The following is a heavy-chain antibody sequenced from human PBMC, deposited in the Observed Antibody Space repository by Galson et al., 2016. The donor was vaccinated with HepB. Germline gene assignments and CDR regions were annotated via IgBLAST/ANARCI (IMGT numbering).Heavy chain of an antibody. Sequence: SLRLSCAASGFTFSTYVMHWVRQAPGKGLDWVSAISASGGGTYYADSVNGRFSVSRDNSMNTLFLDMNSLRVDDTAVYFCARDAFRLASARSPDSWGQGVVVVVSS. CDR1: GFTFSTYV. CDR2: ISASGGGT. J-gene: IGHJ5*01. V-gene: IGHV3-23*01. D-gene: IGHD5-12*01. CDR3: ARDAFRLASARSPDS.